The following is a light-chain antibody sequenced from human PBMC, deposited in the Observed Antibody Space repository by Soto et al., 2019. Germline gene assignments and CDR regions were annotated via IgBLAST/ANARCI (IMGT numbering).Light chain of an antibody. CDR3: ATWDDSLNGVV. Sequence: QSVLTQPPSASGTPGQWVSISCSGGSSNIGTNTVNWYQHLPGTAPKLLIFSNDERPSGVPDRFSGSESGTSASLAISGLQSDDEADYYCATWDDSLNGVVFGGGTKLTVL. V-gene: IGLV1-44*01. CDR1: SSNIGTNT. CDR2: SND. J-gene: IGLJ2*01.